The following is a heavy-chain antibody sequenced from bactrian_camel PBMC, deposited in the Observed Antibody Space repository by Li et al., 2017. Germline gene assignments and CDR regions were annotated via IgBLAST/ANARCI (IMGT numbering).Heavy chain of an antibody. CDR1: GFFVADAD. CDR2: ISRDGYT. Sequence: HVQLVESGGGSVQAGETLRLSCTVSGFFVADADMGWYRQAPGNECELVSTISRDGYTHYPDSVKGRFIISRDDAKNTLYLEMNMLKTEDTAVYYCAADAPDVVHGSWSFGYWGQGTQVTVS. CDR3: AADAPDVVHGSWSFGY. V-gene: IGHV3S55*01. D-gene: IGHD1*01. J-gene: IGHJ6*01.